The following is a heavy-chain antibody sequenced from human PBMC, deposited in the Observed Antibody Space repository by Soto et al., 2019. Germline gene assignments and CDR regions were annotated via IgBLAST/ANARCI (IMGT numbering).Heavy chain of an antibody. J-gene: IGHJ6*02. D-gene: IGHD3-3*01. CDR1: GYTFTSYY. CDR3: ARVDAITIFGVVTRRGYYYGMDV. Sequence: ASVKVSCKASGYTFTSYYMHWVRQAPGQGLEWMGIINPSGGSTSYAQKFQGRVTMTRDTSTSTVYMELSSLRSEDTAVYYCARVDAITIFGVVTRRGYYYGMDVWGQGTTVTVSS. CDR2: INPSGGST. V-gene: IGHV1-46*01.